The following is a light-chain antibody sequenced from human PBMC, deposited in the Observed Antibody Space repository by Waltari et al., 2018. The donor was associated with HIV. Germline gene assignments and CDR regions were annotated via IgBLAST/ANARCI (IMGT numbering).Light chain of an antibody. CDR3: VLYMGSGISDWV. J-gene: IGLJ3*02. Sequence: QTVVTQEPSFSVSPGGTVTLTCGLSSGSVSTRYYPSCYQQTPGQAPRTLIYSTNTRSSGVPDRFSGSILGNKAALTITGAQADDESDYYCVLYMGSGISDWVFGGGTKLTVL. CDR2: STN. V-gene: IGLV8-61*01. CDR1: SGSVSTRYY.